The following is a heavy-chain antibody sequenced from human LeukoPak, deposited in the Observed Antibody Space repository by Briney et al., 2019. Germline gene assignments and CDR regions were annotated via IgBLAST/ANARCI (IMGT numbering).Heavy chain of an antibody. J-gene: IGHJ4*02. D-gene: IGHD1-26*01. CDR3: ASSGRVGSFDY. Sequence: SETLSLTCAVYGGSFSGYYWSWIRQPPGKGLEWIGEINHSGSTNYNPSHKSRVTISVDTSKNQFSLKLSSVTAADTAVYYCASSGRVGSFDYWGQGTLVTVSS. CDR1: GGSFSGYY. CDR2: INHSGST. V-gene: IGHV4-34*01.